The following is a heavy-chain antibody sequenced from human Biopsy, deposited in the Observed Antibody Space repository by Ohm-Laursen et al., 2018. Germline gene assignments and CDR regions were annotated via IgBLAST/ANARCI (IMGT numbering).Heavy chain of an antibody. J-gene: IGHJ4*02. V-gene: IGHV4-34*08. Sequence: SETLSLTCVVFGRTFSDYRWTWIRQPPGKGLEWIGQINQSGSTNYNPSLKSRVTISADASKYEFSLRLTPVTAADTAVYFCGNEVYGRDYWGLGARVTVSS. D-gene: IGHD4-17*01. CDR1: GRTFSDYR. CDR2: INQSGST. CDR3: GNEVYGRDY.